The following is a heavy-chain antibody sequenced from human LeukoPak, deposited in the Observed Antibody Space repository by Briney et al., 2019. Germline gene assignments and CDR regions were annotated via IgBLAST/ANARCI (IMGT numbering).Heavy chain of an antibody. Sequence: GGSLRLSCAASGFTFSDYYMTWIRQAPGKGLEWVSYISSSGSNIYYADSVKGRFTISRDSAKNSLFLQMSSLRVEDTAVYYCARASRSGYAFDPWGQGTLVTASS. J-gene: IGHJ5*02. CDR3: ARASRSGYAFDP. V-gene: IGHV3-11*01. D-gene: IGHD3-3*01. CDR2: ISSSGSNI. CDR1: GFTFSDYY.